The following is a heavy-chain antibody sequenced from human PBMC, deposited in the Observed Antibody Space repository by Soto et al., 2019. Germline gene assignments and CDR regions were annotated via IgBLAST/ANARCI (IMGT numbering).Heavy chain of an antibody. CDR3: ATRHDYSSPY. J-gene: IGHJ4*02. Sequence: QVQLQQWGAGLLKPSETLSLTCAVYGGSFSGYYWSWIRQPPGKGLEWIGEINHSGSTNYNPSLKSRVTISVDTSKNQFSVKLSSVTAADTAVYYCATRHDYSSPYWGQGTLVTVSS. CDR1: GGSFSGYY. CDR2: INHSGST. V-gene: IGHV4-34*01. D-gene: IGHD4-4*01.